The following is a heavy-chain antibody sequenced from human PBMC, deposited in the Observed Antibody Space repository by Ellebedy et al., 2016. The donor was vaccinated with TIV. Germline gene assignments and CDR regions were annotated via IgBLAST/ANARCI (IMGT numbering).Heavy chain of an antibody. J-gene: IGHJ6*02. CDR2: TFSNRNT. CDR1: GASIRTFD. V-gene: IGHV4-4*07. D-gene: IGHD4-17*01. CDR3: ARDNIAMPGPTVYYGMDV. Sequence: MPSETLSLTFTVAGASIRTFDWSWIRQLARKGLARLGSTFSNRNTNYNPSLKSRVTVSVDMAKNQFSLKLSSVSAADSAVYYCARDNIAMPGPTVYYGMDVWGRGTTVTVSS.